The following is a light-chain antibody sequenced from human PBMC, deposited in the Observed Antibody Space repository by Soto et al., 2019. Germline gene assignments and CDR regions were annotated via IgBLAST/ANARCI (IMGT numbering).Light chain of an antibody. CDR2: AAS. CDR3: QQTSAFPRT. V-gene: IGKV1-39*01. Sequence: DIPLTQSPSSLSPSVGDRVTVTCRASQSISTYLNWYQQRPGKAPNLLIYAASNMQSGVPSRFSGNGSGTDFALTISSLQPEDFATYYCQQTSAFPRTFGQGTKVDIK. CDR1: QSISTY. J-gene: IGKJ1*01.